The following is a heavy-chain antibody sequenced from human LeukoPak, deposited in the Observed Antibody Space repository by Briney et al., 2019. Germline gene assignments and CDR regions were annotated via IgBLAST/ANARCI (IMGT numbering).Heavy chain of an antibody. CDR1: GFTFGDYA. D-gene: IGHD3-3*01. CDR3: TTDFWSGYAYYFYMDV. Sequence: GRSLRLSCTASGFTFGDYAMSWVGQAPGKGLEWVGFIRSRTHGGTTEFAAPVKDRFSISRDDSKRIAYLQMNSLKTEDTAVYYCTTDFWSGYAYYFYMDVWGKGTTVTVSS. CDR2: IRSRTHGGTT. V-gene: IGHV3-49*04. J-gene: IGHJ6*03.